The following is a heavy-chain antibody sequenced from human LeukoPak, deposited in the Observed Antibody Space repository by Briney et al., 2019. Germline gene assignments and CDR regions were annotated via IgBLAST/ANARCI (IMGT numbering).Heavy chain of an antibody. D-gene: IGHD6-19*01. V-gene: IGHV3-74*01. CDR1: GFSFSNFW. J-gene: IGHJ4*02. CDR2: INSDGNIA. Sequence: GGSLRLSCAASGFSFSNFWVHWVRQAPGKGLVWVSRINSDGNIASYADSVNGRFTTSRDNAKTTLHLQLNSLRAEDTAVYYCARGPSLFDSSPRPLYWGQGTLVTVSS. CDR3: ARGPSLFDSSPRPLY.